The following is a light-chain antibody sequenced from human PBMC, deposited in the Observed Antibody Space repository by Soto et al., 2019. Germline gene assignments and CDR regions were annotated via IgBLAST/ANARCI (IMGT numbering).Light chain of an antibody. CDR2: KAS. CDR1: QRISSY. V-gene: IGKV1-5*03. J-gene: IGKJ1*01. Sequence: DIQMTQSPSSLSASVGDRVTITFRASQRISSYLNWYQQKPGKAPKLLIYKASTLKSGVPSRFSGSGSGTEFTLTISSLQPDDFATYYCQHYNSYSEAFGQGTKVDIK. CDR3: QHYNSYSEA.